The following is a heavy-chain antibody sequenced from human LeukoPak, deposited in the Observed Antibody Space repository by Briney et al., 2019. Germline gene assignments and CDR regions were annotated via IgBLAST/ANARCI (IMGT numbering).Heavy chain of an antibody. V-gene: IGHV3-53*01. Sequence: PGGSLRLSCAASGFTVSSNYMSWVRQAPGKGLEWVSIIYTDGNTYNADSVKGRFTISRDNSKNTLYLQMNSLRAEDTAVYYCAREWELRYWGQGTLVTVSS. CDR2: IYTDGNT. CDR1: GFTVSSNY. J-gene: IGHJ4*02. D-gene: IGHD1-26*01. CDR3: AREWELRY.